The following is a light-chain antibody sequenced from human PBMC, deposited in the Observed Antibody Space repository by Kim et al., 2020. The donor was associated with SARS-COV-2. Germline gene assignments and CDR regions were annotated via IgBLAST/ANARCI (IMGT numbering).Light chain of an antibody. CDR3: QSHDLNLRTYV. CDR2: DNN. V-gene: IGLV1-40*03. Sequence: QRVTISCTGSSSNIGAGYDVHWYQQFPGEAPKLLIFDNNKRPSGVPDRFSGSKSGASASLAITGLQAGDEADYHCQSHDLNLRTYVFGTGTKVTVL. CDR1: SSNIGAGYD. J-gene: IGLJ1*01.